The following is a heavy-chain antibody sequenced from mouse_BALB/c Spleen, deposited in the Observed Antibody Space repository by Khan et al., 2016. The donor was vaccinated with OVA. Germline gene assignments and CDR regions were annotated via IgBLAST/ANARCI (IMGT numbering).Heavy chain of an antibody. CDR3: TRSDGYYGYCDV. J-gene: IGHJ1*01. D-gene: IGHD2-3*01. Sequence: QVQLQQSGAELVRPGASVTLSCKASGYTFTDYEMHWVKQTPVHGLEWIGAIDPETGGTAYNQKFKGKATLTADKSSSTAYMELRSLPSEDSAVYYCTRSDGYYGYCDVGGAGTTVTVSS. V-gene: IGHV1-15*01. CDR2: IDPETGGT. CDR1: GYTFTDYE.